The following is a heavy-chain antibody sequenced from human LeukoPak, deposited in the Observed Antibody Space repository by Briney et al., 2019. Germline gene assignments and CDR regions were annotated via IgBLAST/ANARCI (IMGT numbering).Heavy chain of an antibody. Sequence: GGSLRLSCAASGFTFSSYWMSWVRQAPGKGLEWVANIKQAGSEKYYVDSVKGRFTISRDNAKNSLYLQMNSLRAEDTAVYYCARIVLEYYFYMDVWGKGTTVTISS. CDR2: IKQAGSEK. CDR3: ARIVLEYYFYMDV. V-gene: IGHV3-7*01. J-gene: IGHJ6*03. D-gene: IGHD2-8*01. CDR1: GFTFSSYW.